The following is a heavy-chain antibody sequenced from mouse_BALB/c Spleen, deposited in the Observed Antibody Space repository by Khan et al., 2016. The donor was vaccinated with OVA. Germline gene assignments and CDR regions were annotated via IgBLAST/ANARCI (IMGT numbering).Heavy chain of an antibody. CDR3: ARIFIGTTDYALDY. CDR1: GFSLTSYG. D-gene: IGHD2-14*01. CDR2: IWRGGST. J-gene: IGHJ4*01. Sequence: QVQLKESGPGLVQPSQRLSITCTVSGFSLTSYGVHWVRQSLGKGREWLGVIWRGGSTDYNAAFISRRSISMDNSKRQVFFKMNSLQANDTATYYCARIFIGTTDYALDYWGQGTSVTVSA. V-gene: IGHV2-2*02.